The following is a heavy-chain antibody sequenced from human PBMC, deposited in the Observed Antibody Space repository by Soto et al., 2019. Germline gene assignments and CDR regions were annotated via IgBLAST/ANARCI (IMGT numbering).Heavy chain of an antibody. V-gene: IGHV3-7*01. CDR1: GLTFSSFW. CDR2: INQDGNNE. J-gene: IGHJ4*02. CDR3: ARDYRAD. Sequence: PGGSLRLSCAASGLTFSSFWMSWVRQAPGKGPEWVASINQDGNNEQYVDSVKGRFTISRDNAENSLYLQMNSLRAEDTAVYYCARDYRADWGPGTLVTVSS. D-gene: IGHD1-26*01.